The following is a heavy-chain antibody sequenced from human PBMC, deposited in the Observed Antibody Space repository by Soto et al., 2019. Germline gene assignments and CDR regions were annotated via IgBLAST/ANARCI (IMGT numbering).Heavy chain of an antibody. D-gene: IGHD5-12*01. V-gene: IGHV4-59*01. CDR1: GGSISSYY. CDR2: IYYSGST. Sequence: SETLSLTCTVSGGSISSYYWSWIRQPPGKGLEWIGYIYYSGSTNYNPSLKSRVTISVDTSKNQFSLKLSSVTAADTAVYYCAGLAYYYMDVWGKGTTVTVSS. J-gene: IGHJ6*03. CDR3: AGLAYYYMDV.